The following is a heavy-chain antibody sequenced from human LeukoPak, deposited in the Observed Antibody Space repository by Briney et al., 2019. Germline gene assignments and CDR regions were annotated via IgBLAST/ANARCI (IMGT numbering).Heavy chain of an antibody. CDR1: GGSVSSGSYY. CDR2: IYYSGST. J-gene: IGHJ4*02. Sequence: SETLSLTCTVSGGSVSSGSYYWSWMRQPPGKGLEWIGYIYYSGSTNYNPSLKSLVTISVDTSKNQFSLKLSSVTAADTAVYYCARVISSGWSYYFDYWGQGTLVTVSS. V-gene: IGHV4-61*01. D-gene: IGHD6-19*01. CDR3: ARVISSGWSYYFDY.